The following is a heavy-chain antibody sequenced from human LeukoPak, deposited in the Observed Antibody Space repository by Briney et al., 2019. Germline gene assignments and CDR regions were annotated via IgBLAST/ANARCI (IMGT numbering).Heavy chain of an antibody. V-gene: IGHV3-30*02. CDR1: GFTFSTYG. D-gene: IGHD3-10*01. CDR2: IRYDGSNK. CDR3: AKVPYYYGGTSYLSDY. Sequence: PGGSLRLSCAASGFTFSTYGMHWVRQAPGKGLEWVAFIRYDGSNKYYADSVKGRFTISRDNSKNTLYLQMDSLRAEDTAVYYCAKVPYYYGGTSYLSDYWGQGTLVTVSS. J-gene: IGHJ4*02.